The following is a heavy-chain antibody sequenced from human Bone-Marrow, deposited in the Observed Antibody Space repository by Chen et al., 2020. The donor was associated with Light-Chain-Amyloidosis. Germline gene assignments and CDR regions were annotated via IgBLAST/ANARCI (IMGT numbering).Heavy chain of an antibody. Sequence: QVQLVQSGAEVKKPGSSVKVSCKASGGTFSSYAISWVRQAPGQGLEWMGGSIPIFGTANNAQKFQGRVTITAAESTSTSYRELISLRSEDTAVYYCARDRGRYCTNGVCYIPPVAGNYYYYGMDVWGQGTTVTVSS. D-gene: IGHD2-8*01. CDR3: ARDRGRYCTNGVCYIPPVAGNYYYYGMDV. J-gene: IGHJ6*02. V-gene: IGHV1-69*01. CDR1: GGTFSSYA. CDR2: SIPIFGTA.